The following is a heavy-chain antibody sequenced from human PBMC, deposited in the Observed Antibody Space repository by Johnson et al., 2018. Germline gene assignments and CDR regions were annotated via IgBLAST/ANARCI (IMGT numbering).Heavy chain of an antibody. CDR2: ISYDASNK. J-gene: IGHJ3*01. CDR3: ARETIADGAGKVFER. V-gene: IGHV3-30*03. Sequence: QVQLVQSGGGVVQPGRSLRLSCAASGFTFSNYGMHWVRQAPGTGLAWVAVISYDASNKYYASSVKGRFTISRDNSKNTLYLQMNSLRAEDTAVYYCARETIADGAGKVFERWGQGTMVTVSS. CDR1: GFTFSNYG. D-gene: IGHD6-13*01.